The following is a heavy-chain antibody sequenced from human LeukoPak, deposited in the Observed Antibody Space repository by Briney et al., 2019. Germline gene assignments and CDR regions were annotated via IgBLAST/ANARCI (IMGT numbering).Heavy chain of an antibody. J-gene: IGHJ3*02. D-gene: IGHD2-15*01. CDR3: ARDGRGYCSGGSCYSDAFDI. CDR1: GVSISSYY. Sequence: SETLSLTCTVSGVSISSYYWSWIRQPPGKGLEWIGYIYYSGSTNYNPSLKSRVTISVDTSKNQFSLKLSSVTAADTAVYYCARDGRGYCSGGSCYSDAFDIWGQGTMVTVSS. V-gene: IGHV4-59*01. CDR2: IYYSGST.